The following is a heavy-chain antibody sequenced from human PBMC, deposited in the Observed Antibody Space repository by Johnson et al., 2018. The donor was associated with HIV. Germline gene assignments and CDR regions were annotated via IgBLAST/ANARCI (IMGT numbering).Heavy chain of an antibody. CDR2: INWNGGST. Sequence: MHLVESGGGVVRPGGSLRLSCAASGFTFEDHDMSWVRQVPGKGLEWVSGINWNGGSTGYADSVKGRFTISRDNGKNSLYLQINSLRAEDSALYYCAKEGRDAFDIWGQGTTVTVSS. CDR3: AKEGRDAFDI. J-gene: IGHJ3*02. D-gene: IGHD3-10*01. CDR1: GFTFEDHD. V-gene: IGHV3-20*04.